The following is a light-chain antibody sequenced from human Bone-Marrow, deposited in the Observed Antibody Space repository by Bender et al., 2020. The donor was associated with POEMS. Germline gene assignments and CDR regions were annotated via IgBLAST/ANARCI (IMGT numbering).Light chain of an antibody. V-gene: IGLV1-44*01. J-gene: IGLJ3*02. CDR2: SNS. Sequence: QSVLTQPPSASGTPGQRVTISCSGSSSNIGSHTVNWYQQLPGTAPKLLIFSNSQRPSGVPGRFSGSKSGTSASLAISGLQSEDEAGYYCAVWDDGLNGPVFGGGTKLTVL. CDR3: AVWDDGLNGPV. CDR1: SSNIGSHT.